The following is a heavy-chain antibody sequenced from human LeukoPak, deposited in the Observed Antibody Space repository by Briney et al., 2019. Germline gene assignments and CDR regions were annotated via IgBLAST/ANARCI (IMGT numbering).Heavy chain of an antibody. V-gene: IGHV4-59*08. CDR3: ARTTFNLDQDDYPFYLDY. D-gene: IGHD4/OR15-4a*01. J-gene: IGHJ4*02. Sequence: SETLSLTCTVSGGSISSYYWSWIRQPPGKGLEWIGYIYYSGSTNYNPSLKSRVTISVDTSKNQFSLKLSSVTAADTAVYYCARTTFNLDQDDYPFYLDYWGQGTLVTVSS. CDR2: IYYSGST. CDR1: GGSISSYY.